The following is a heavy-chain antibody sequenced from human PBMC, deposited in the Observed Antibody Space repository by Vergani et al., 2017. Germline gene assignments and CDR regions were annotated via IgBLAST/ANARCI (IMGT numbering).Heavy chain of an antibody. D-gene: IGHD3-22*01. CDR2: IDPSGGST. CDR1: GYTFTSYY. V-gene: IGHV1-46*01. J-gene: IGHJ4*02. Sequence: QVQLVQSGAEVTKPGASVKISCKASGYTFTSYYVHWVRQAPGQGLEWMGIIDPSGGSTNYAQKFQGRVTMTRDTSTSTVYMEVSSLRSEDTAVYYRARVNVPWFFDYWGQGTLVTVSS. CDR3: ARVNVPWFFDY.